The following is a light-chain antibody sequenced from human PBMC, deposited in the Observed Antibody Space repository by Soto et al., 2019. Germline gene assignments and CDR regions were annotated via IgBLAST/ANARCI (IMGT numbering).Light chain of an antibody. Sequence: DIQMTQSPSTLSASVGDRVTITCRASQSISSWLAWYQQKPGKAPKLLIYKASSLESGVPSRFSGSGAGTEFTLTISSLKHDDFATYYCQQYNSHPLTFGGGTKVEIK. CDR1: QSISSW. V-gene: IGKV1-5*03. CDR2: KAS. J-gene: IGKJ4*01. CDR3: QQYNSHPLT.